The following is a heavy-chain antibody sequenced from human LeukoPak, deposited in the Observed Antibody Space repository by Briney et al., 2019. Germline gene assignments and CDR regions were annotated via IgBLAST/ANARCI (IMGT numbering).Heavy chain of an antibody. CDR3: ARGYSSSWYYMDV. CDR1: GDSTSGYY. J-gene: IGHJ6*03. V-gene: IGHV4-59*01. D-gene: IGHD6-13*01. Sequence: PSETLSLTCTVSGDSTSGYYWNWIRQPPGKGLEWIGYIYYSGSTNYNPSLKSRVTISVDTSKNQFSLKLSSVTAADTAVYYCARGYSSSWYYMDVWGKGTTVTISS. CDR2: IYYSGST.